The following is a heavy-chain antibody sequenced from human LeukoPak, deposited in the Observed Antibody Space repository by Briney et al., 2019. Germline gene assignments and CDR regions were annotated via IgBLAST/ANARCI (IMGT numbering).Heavy chain of an antibody. CDR3: ARHPCSSSWYLVFDY. V-gene: IGHV4-59*08. Sequence: SETLSLTCTVSGGSISSYYWSWIRQPPGKGLEWIGYIYYSGSTNYNPSLKSRVTISVDTSKNQFSLKLSSVTAADTAVYYCARHPCSSSWYLVFDYWGQGTLVTVSS. CDR2: IYYSGST. CDR1: GGSISSYY. D-gene: IGHD6-13*01. J-gene: IGHJ4*02.